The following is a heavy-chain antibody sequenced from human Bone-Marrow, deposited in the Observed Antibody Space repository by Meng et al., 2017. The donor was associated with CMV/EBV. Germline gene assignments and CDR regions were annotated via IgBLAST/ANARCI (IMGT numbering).Heavy chain of an antibody. CDR2: IIPILGIA. J-gene: IGHJ3*02. CDR3: ASPRKTKEWLHAFDI. D-gene: IGHD3-3*01. CDR1: GGTFSSYT. V-gene: IGHV1-69*02. Sequence: SEKVSCKASGGTFSSYTISWVRQAPGQGLEWMGRIIPILGIANYAQKFQGRVTITADKSTSTAYMELSSLRSEDTAVYYCASPRKTKEWLHAFDIWGQGTMVTVSS.